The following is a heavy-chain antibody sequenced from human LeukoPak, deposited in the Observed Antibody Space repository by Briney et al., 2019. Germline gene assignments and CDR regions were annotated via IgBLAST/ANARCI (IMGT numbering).Heavy chain of an antibody. CDR3: ARFSYESTGYYTYYFDY. CDR1: GYTFTAYH. Sequence: ASVKVSCKASGYTFTAYHLHWMRQAPGQGLEWMGWINPNSGGTNDAQKFQDRVTMTRDTSISTAYMELSRLRSDDTAVYYCARFSYESTGYYTYYFDYWGQGTLVTVSS. V-gene: IGHV1-2*02. J-gene: IGHJ4*02. D-gene: IGHD3-22*01. CDR2: INPNSGGT.